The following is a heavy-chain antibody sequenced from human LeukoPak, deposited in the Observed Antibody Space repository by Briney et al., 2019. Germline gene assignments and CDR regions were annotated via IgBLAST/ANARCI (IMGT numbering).Heavy chain of an antibody. CDR2: ISGSGGNT. V-gene: IGHV3-23*01. CDR1: GFTFSSYA. CDR3: ARDRGVGATNFDY. J-gene: IGHJ4*02. D-gene: IGHD1-26*01. Sequence: GGSLRLSCAASGFTFSSYAMSWVRQAPGKGLEWVSAISGSGGNTYYADSVKGRFTISRDNSKNTLYLQMNSLRAEDTAVYYCARDRGVGATNFDYWGQGTLVTVSS.